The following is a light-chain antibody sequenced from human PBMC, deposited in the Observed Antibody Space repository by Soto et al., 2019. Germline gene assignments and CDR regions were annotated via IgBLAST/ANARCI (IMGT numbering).Light chain of an antibody. J-gene: IGLJ2*01. CDR2: EGS. V-gene: IGLV2-23*01. Sequence: QSALTQPASVSGSPGQSITISCTGTSGDVGYYNLVSWYQQHPGKAPKLMIYEGSKRPSGVSNRFSGSKSGNTASLTISGLKAEDEADYYCCSYADSSTFVVFGGGTKLTVL. CDR1: SGDVGYYNL. CDR3: CSYADSSTFVV.